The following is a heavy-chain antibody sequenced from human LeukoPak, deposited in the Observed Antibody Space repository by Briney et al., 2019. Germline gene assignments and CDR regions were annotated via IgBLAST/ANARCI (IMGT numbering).Heavy chain of an antibody. J-gene: IGHJ6*02. V-gene: IGHV1-8*02. CDR1: GYTFTGYY. CDR2: MNPNSGNT. Sequence: GASVKVSCKASGYTFTGYYMHWVRQAPGQGLEWMGWMNPNSGNTGYAQKFQGRVTMTRNTSISTAYMELSSLRSEDTAVYYCARGLGAVAGTDYYYGMDVWGQGTTVTVSS. CDR3: ARGLGAVAGTDYYYGMDV. D-gene: IGHD6-19*01.